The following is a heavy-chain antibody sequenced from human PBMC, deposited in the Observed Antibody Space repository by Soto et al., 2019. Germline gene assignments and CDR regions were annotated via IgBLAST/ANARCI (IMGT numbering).Heavy chain of an antibody. CDR3: ATVPRGYDSSGYKVKWFDP. V-gene: IGHV4-31*03. CDR1: GGSISSGGYY. CDR2: IYYSGST. Sequence: SETLSLTFTPSGGSISSGGYYWSWILQHPGTGLELIGYIYYSGSTYYNPSLESRVTISVDTSKNQFSLKMSSVTAADTAVYYCATVPRGYDSSGYKVKWFDPWGQGTLVSVSS. D-gene: IGHD3-22*01. J-gene: IGHJ5*02.